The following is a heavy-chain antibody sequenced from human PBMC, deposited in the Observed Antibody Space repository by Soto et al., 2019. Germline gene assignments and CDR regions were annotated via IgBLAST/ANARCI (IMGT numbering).Heavy chain of an antibody. CDR3: ARGITGTVSYYYGMDV. V-gene: IGHV1-69*12. CDR1: GGTFGSYA. CDR2: IIPIFGTA. D-gene: IGHD1-20*01. Sequence: QVQLVQSGAEVKTPGSSVKVSCKASGGTFGSYAISWVRQAPGQGLEWMGGIIPIFGTANYAQKFQGRVTITADESTSTAYMELSSLRSEDTAVYYCARGITGTVSYYYGMDVWGQGTTVTVSS. J-gene: IGHJ6*02.